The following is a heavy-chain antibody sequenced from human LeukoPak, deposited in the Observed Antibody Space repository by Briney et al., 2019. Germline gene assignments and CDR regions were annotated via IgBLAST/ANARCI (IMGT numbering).Heavy chain of an antibody. CDR2: IDPSDSYS. J-gene: IGHJ4*02. CDR3: VTDYGDYFDY. D-gene: IGHD4-17*01. V-gene: IGHV5-10-1*01. CDR1: GYGLTNFW. Sequence: GESLQISCKVSGYGLTNFWINWVRQLPGKGLEWMGRIDPSDSYSNYNPSFQGHVSLSADKSTTTAYLQWSSLKASDTAIYYCVTDYGDYFDYWGQGTLVIVSS.